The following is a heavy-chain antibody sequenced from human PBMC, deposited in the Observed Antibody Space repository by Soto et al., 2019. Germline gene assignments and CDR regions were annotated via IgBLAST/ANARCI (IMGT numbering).Heavy chain of an antibody. CDR1: GGSISSSSYY. J-gene: IGHJ3*02. V-gene: IGHV4-39*01. CDR3: ASGPWYYYGSGSYLDI. Sequence: QLQLQESGPGLVKPSETLSLTCTVSGGSISSSSYYWGWIRQPPGKGLEWIGSIYYSGSTYYNPSLKSRVTISVDTSKNQCSLKLSSVTAADPAVYYCASGPWYYYGSGSYLDIWGQGTMVTVSS. CDR2: IYYSGST. D-gene: IGHD3-10*01.